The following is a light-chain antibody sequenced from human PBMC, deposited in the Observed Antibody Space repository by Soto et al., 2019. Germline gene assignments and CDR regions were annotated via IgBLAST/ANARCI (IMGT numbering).Light chain of an antibody. V-gene: IGLV2-8*01. Sequence: SVLTQPPSASGSPGQSVAISCTGTSSDVGAYNYVAWYQQHPGKVPKLMIYEVSKRPSGVPDRFSGSKSGNTASLTVSGLQADDEADYYCSSYAGSDVFVFGTGTKVT. CDR1: SSDVGAYNY. CDR3: SSYAGSDVFV. CDR2: EVS. J-gene: IGLJ1*01.